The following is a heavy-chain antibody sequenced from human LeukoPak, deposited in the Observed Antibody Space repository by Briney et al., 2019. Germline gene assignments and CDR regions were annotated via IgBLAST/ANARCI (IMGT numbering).Heavy chain of an antibody. D-gene: IGHD3-10*01. CDR3: AKGAITMVRGVILGDAFDI. Sequence: GGSLRLSCAASGFTFSRYGMHWVRQAPGKGLEWVAFIRFDESNKYYPDSVKGRFTISRDNSKNTLYLQMNSLGAEDTAVYYCAKGAITMVRGVILGDAFDIWGQGTMVTVSS. J-gene: IGHJ3*02. CDR1: GFTFSRYG. CDR2: IRFDESNK. V-gene: IGHV3-30*02.